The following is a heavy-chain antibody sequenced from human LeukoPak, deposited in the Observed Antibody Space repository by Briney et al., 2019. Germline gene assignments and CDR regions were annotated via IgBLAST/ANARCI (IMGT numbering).Heavy chain of an antibody. J-gene: IGHJ4*02. CDR3: ARVDLEALDF. Sequence: GSLRLPCAASGFTFSSYEMNWIRQPPGKGLEWIGEINHSGSTNYNPSLKSRVTISVDTSKNQFSLKLSSVTAADTAVYYCARVDLEALDFWGQGTLVTVSS. V-gene: IGHV4-34*01. CDR1: GFTFSSYE. CDR2: INHSGST. D-gene: IGHD1-1*01.